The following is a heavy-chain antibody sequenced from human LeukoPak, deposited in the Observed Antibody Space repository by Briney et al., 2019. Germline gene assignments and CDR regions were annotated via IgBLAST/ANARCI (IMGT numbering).Heavy chain of an antibody. J-gene: IGHJ6*03. Sequence: SETLSLTCAVYGGSFSGYYWSWIRQPPGKGLEWIGEINHSGSTNYNPSLKSRVTISVDTSKNQFSLKLSSVTAADTAVYYCARGVGYCSGGSCYGPSYYYYMDVWGKGTTVTVSS. V-gene: IGHV4-34*01. CDR2: INHSGST. CDR1: GGSFSGYY. CDR3: ARGVGYCSGGSCYGPSYYYYMDV. D-gene: IGHD2-15*01.